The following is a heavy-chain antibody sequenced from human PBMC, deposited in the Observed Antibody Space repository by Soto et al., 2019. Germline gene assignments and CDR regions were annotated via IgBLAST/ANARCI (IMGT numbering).Heavy chain of an antibody. CDR3: ARDHLFIGVPAAISNWFDP. D-gene: IGHD2-2*01. J-gene: IGHJ5*02. V-gene: IGHV3-30-3*01. CDR2: ISYDGSNK. Sequence: PGGSLRLSCAASGFTFSSYAMHWVRQAPGKGLDWVAVISYDGSNKYYADSVKGRFTISRDNSKNTLYLQMNSLRAEDTAVYYCARDHLFIGVPAAISNWFDPWGQGTLVTVSS. CDR1: GFTFSSYA.